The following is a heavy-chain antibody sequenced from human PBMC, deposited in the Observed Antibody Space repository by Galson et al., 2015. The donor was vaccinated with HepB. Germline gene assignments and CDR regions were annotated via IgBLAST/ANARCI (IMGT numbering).Heavy chain of an antibody. CDR2: ISGSGGST. Sequence: SLRLSCAASGFTFSSYAMSWVRQAPGKGLEWVSAISGSGGSTYYADSVKGRFTISRDNSKNTLYLQMNSLRAEDTAVYYCAKGQKKGNWFDPWGQGTLVTVSS. J-gene: IGHJ5*02. CDR3: AKGQKKGNWFDP. CDR1: GFTFSSYA. V-gene: IGHV3-23*01.